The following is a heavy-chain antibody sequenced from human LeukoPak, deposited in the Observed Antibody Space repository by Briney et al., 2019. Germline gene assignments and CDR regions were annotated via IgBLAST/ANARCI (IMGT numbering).Heavy chain of an antibody. V-gene: IGHV3-7*03. D-gene: IGHD6-19*01. CDR1: AEFTCSDYW. CDR3: VSGIGWLPDY. Sequence: GGSLRLSCAASAEFTCSDYWMNWVRQAPGKGLEWVAIIKQDGREKLYVDSVKGRFTISRDNAKSSLYLQMNSLRAEDTAVYYCVSGIGWLPDYWGQGTLVTVSS. J-gene: IGHJ4*02. CDR2: IKQDGREK.